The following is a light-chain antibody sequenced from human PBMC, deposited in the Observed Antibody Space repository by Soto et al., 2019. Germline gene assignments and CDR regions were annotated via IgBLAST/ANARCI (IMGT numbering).Light chain of an antibody. CDR3: QQTFSILPWT. J-gene: IGKJ1*01. CDR1: QSVSSY. V-gene: IGKV3-11*01. Sequence: EIVLTQSPATLSLSPGERATLSCRASQSVSSYLAWYQQKPGQAPRLLIYDASNRATGIPARFSGSGSGTDFTLTISSLQPEDFATYYCQQTFSILPWTFGPGTKVETK. CDR2: DAS.